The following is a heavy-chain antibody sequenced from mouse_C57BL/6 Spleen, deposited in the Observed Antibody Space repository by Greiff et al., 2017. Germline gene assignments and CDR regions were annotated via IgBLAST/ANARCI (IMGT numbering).Heavy chain of an antibody. CDR1: GYAFSSYW. Sequence: VMLVESGAELVKPGASVKISCKASGYAFSSYWMNWVKQRPGKGLEWIGQIYPGDGDTNYNGKFKGKATLTADKSSSTAYMQLSSLTSEDSAVYFCARSGYYAMDYWGQGTSVTVSS. CDR2: IYPGDGDT. J-gene: IGHJ4*01. CDR3: ARSGYYAMDY. V-gene: IGHV1-80*01.